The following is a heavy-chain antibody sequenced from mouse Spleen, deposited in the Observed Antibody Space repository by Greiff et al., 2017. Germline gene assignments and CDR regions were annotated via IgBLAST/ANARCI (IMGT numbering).Heavy chain of an antibody. V-gene: IGHV5-16*01. D-gene: IGHD2-2*01. Sequence: EVQVVESEGGLVQPGSSMKLSCTASGFTFSDYYMAWVRQVPEKGLEWVANINYDGSSTYYLDSLKSRFIISRDNAKNILYLQMSSLKSEDTATYYCARGYGYGSYYYAMDYWGQGTSVTVSS. CDR1: GFTFSDYY. CDR2: INYDGSST. CDR3: ARGYGYGSYYYAMDY. J-gene: IGHJ4*01.